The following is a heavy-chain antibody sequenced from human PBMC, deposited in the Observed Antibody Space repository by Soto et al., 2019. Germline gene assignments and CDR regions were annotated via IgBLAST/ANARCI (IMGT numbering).Heavy chain of an antibody. V-gene: IGHV4-39*01. J-gene: IGHJ6*03. CDR3: ARSVTPPAYYYYYYVDV. CDR1: GGSISSSSYY. D-gene: IGHD4-4*01. Sequence: SETLSLTCTVSGGSISSSSYYWGWIRQPPGKGLEWIGSIYYSGSTYYNPSLKSRVTISVDTSKNQFSLKLSSVTSADTAVYYCARSVTPPAYYYYYYVDVWGKGTTVTVSS. CDR2: IYYSGST.